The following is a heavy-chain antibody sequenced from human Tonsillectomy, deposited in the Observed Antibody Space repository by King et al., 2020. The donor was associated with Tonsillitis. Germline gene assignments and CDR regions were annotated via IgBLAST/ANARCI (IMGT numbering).Heavy chain of an antibody. CDR1: GDSISSDSYS. CDR2: IYSSGTT. V-gene: IGHV4-61*02. J-gene: IGHJ4*02. D-gene: IGHD6-19*01. CDR3: ASDLSRGGWSPLGY. Sequence: VQLQESGPRLVKPSQPLSLTCTVSGDSISSDSYSWSWIRRPAGEGLEWIGRIYSSGTTVYNPSLESRVTMSVDTSKNQFSLKLSSVTAADTAVYYCASDLSRGGWSPLGYWGQGTLVTVSS.